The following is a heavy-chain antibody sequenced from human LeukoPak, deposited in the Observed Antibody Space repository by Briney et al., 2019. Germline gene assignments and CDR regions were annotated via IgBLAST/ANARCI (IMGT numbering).Heavy chain of an antibody. CDR1: GFTFSSYS. D-gene: IGHD2-2*01. V-gene: IGHV3-21*01. Sequence: GGSLRLSCAASGFTFSSYSMNWVRQAPGKGLEWGSSICSSSSYIYYADSVKGRFTISRDNAKNSLYLQMNSLRAEDTAVYYCARDLLGVYCSSTSCYPYWGQGTLVTVSS. CDR3: ARDLLGVYCSSTSCYPY. J-gene: IGHJ4*02. CDR2: ICSSSSYI.